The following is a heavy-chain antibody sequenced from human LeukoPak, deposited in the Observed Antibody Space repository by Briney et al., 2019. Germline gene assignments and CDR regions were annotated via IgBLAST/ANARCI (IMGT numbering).Heavy chain of an antibody. CDR3: ARDPYNGNYGDSYYYHMDV. V-gene: IGHV3-21*01. D-gene: IGHD1-26*01. CDR2: ITSSSSYT. CDR1: GFTFSTYN. J-gene: IGHJ6*03. Sequence: GGSLRLSCAASGFTFSTYNMNWVRQAPGKGLEWVSSITSSSSYTFYADSVKGRFTISRDNAKSSLYLQMNSLRAEDTAIYYCARDPYNGNYGDSYYYHMDVWGKGTTVTISS.